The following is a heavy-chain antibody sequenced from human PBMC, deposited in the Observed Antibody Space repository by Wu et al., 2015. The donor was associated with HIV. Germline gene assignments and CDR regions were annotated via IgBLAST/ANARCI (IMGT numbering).Heavy chain of an antibody. D-gene: IGHD3-10*01. V-gene: IGHV4-4*07. CDR3: AREETFYYGSGNYYPTFRYFDL. Sequence: QVQLQESGPGLVKPSETLSLTCTVSGASISSYYWHWIRQPAGKGLEWIGRVYTSGSTNYNPSLKSRVTMPVDPSKNQLSLKLSLVTAADTAVYYCAREETFYYGSGNYYPTFRYFDLWGRGTLVTVSS. J-gene: IGHJ2*01. CDR2: VYTSGST. CDR1: GASISSYY.